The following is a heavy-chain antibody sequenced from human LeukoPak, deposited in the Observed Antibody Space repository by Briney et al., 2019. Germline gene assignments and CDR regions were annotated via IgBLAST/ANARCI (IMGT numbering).Heavy chain of an antibody. CDR1: GFTVSSNY. CDR2: IYSGGST. V-gene: IGHV3-53*01. Sequence: GGSLRLSCAASGFTVSSNYMSWVRLAPGTGLESVSVIYSGGSTYYADSVKGRFTISRDNSKNTLYLQMNSLRAEDTAVYYCARDGNDYGDYEYFQHWGQGTLVTVSS. J-gene: IGHJ1*01. D-gene: IGHD4-17*01. CDR3: ARDGNDYGDYEYFQH.